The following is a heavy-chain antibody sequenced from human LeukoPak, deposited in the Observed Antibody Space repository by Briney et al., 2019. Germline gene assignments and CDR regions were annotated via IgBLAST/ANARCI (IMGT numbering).Heavy chain of an antibody. CDR1: GFTFSHYG. CDR3: AKDAQGGFDYSNSLEY. V-gene: IGHV3-33*06. Sequence: GGSLRLSCAASGFTFSHYGMQWVRQAPGRGLEWVAVIWNDGSNKYYADSVKGRFTISRDNSQNTVDLHMNSLRAEDTAVYYCAKDAQGGFDYSNSLEYWGQGTLVTVSS. J-gene: IGHJ4*02. D-gene: IGHD4-11*01. CDR2: IWNDGSNK.